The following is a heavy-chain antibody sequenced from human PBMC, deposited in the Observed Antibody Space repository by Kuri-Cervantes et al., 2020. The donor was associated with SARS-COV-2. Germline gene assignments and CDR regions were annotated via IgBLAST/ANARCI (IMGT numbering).Heavy chain of an antibody. V-gene: IGHV1-46*01. CDR3: ARVPITVTHGGGMDV. CDR2: ITPSGDNT. Sequence: ASVKDSCKASGYTFTSFLYHWVRQAPGQGLEWMGLITPSGDNTLYAQKFQDRVTMVSDTSKSRVSMELSSLTSADTAVYYCARVPITVTHGGGMDVWGQGTTVTVSS. D-gene: IGHD3-10*01. J-gene: IGHJ6*02. CDR1: GYTFTSFL.